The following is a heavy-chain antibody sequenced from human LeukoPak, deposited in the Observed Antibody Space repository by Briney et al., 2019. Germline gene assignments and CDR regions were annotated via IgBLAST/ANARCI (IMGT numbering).Heavy chain of an antibody. D-gene: IGHD5-12*01. CDR3: ARHGAVATSLSWFDP. J-gene: IGHJ5*02. Sequence: GESLKISCKTSGYDFTKYWIGWVRQMPGKGLEWMGIIYPGDSDTRYSPSFQGQVTISADKSISTAYLQWSSLKASDTAMYYCARHGAVATSLSWFDPWGQGTLVTVSS. V-gene: IGHV5-51*01. CDR1: GYDFTKYW. CDR2: IYPGDSDT.